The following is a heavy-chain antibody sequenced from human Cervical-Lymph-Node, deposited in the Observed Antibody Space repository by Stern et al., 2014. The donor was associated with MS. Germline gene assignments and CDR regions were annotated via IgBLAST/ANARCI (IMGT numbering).Heavy chain of an antibody. CDR3: ARGTVAAAGTDY. J-gene: IGHJ4*02. V-gene: IGHV3-74*02. CDR2: INTAGRST. D-gene: IGHD6-13*01. CDR1: GFTFSSYW. Sequence: EVQLVESGGGLVQPGGSLRLSCAASGFTFSSYWMHWVRQAPGKGLVWVSRINTAGRSTIYADSVQGRFNISRAHAKNTLYLRMNSLRVKDTAVYYCARGTVAAAGTDYWGQGTLVTVSS.